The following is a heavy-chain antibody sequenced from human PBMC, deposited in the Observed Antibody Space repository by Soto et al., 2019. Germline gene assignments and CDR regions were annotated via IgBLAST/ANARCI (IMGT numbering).Heavy chain of an antibody. CDR3: AKGAEMPTIPFDY. Sequence: EVLLLESGGGLVQPGGSLRLSCAASGFTFNTFAMTWVRQAPGRGLEWVSRINKSGGSRYYADSVKDRFTVSRDNSNNTLYLQMNSLRAEDTAIYFCAKGAEMPTIPFDYWGQGAQVTVSS. D-gene: IGHD5-12*01. J-gene: IGHJ4*02. V-gene: IGHV3-23*01. CDR1: GFTFNTFA. CDR2: INKSGGSR.